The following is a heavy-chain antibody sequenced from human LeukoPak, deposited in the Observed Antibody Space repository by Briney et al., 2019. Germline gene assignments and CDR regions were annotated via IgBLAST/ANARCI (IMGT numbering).Heavy chain of an antibody. Sequence: GASVKVSCKGSGNTFSGSYLHWVRQAPDQGLEWMGWIDPNSAGTNTNYAQKFQDRVTFTRDASVSAAYMELSRLTTDDTAVYYCARQHWPDKFVDFWGQGTLVTVSS. CDR3: ARQHWPDKFVDF. CDR1: GNTFSGSY. V-gene: IGHV1-2*02. J-gene: IGHJ4*02. CDR2: IDPNSAGTNT. D-gene: IGHD1-1*01.